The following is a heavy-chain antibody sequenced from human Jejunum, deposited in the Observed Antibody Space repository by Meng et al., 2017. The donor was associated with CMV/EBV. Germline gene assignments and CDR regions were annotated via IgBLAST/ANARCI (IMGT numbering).Heavy chain of an antibody. V-gene: IGHV3-23*01. J-gene: IGHJ4*02. CDR2: ICGSGVIT. CDR1: GFSFSSYG. CDR3: AKADSDSCGRGDH. Sequence: WVGAGFSFSSYGMSWVREAAGKGLGWVSSICGSGVITYADSVKGRFTISRDNSKNTLYLQMGNLRAEDTAIYYCAKADSDSCGRGDHWGQGTLVTVSS. D-gene: IGHD2-21*01.